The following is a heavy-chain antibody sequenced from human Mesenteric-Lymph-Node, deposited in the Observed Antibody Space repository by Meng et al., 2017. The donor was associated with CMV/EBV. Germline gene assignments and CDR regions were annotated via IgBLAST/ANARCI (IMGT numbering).Heavy chain of an antibody. D-gene: IGHD2-15*01. V-gene: IGHV4-34*01. CDR1: GGSFSGYY. Sequence: GSLRLSCAVYGGSFSGYYWSWIRQPPGKGLEWIGEINHSGSTNYNPSLKSRVTISVDTSKNQFSLKLSSVTAADTAVYYCARRVAATYNWFDPWGQGTLVTVSS. CDR2: INHSGST. CDR3: ARRVAATYNWFDP. J-gene: IGHJ5*02.